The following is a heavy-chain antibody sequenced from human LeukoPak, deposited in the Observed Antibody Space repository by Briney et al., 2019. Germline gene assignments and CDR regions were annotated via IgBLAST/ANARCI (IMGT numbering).Heavy chain of an antibody. Sequence: GGSLRLSCAASGFIFDDYAMHWVRQAPGKGLGWVSGISWRSGSIGYADSVKGRFTISRDNAKNSLYLQMNSLRAEDTALYYCAKDLATYSRYPVGFDYWGQGTLVTVSS. CDR1: GFIFDDYA. D-gene: IGHD6-13*01. CDR3: AKDLATYSRYPVGFDY. V-gene: IGHV3-9*01. J-gene: IGHJ4*02. CDR2: ISWRSGSI.